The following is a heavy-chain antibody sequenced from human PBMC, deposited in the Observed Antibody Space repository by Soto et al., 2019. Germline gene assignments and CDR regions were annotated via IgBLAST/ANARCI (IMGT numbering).Heavy chain of an antibody. D-gene: IGHD6-13*01. V-gene: IGHV4-4*02. J-gene: IGHJ4*02. CDR3: ARGIAAADYYFDY. CDR2: ISHSGTT. CDR1: GGSITSNNW. Sequence: SETLSLTCAVSGGSITSNNWWTWVRQPPGKGLEWIGEISHSGTTNYKPSLGSRVTISVDTSKNQFSLKLSSVTAADTAVYYCARGIAAADYYFDYWGQGTLVTVSS.